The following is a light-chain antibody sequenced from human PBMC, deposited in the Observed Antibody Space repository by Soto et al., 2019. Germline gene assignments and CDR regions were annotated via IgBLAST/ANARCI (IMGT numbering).Light chain of an antibody. J-gene: IGKJ5*01. Sequence: DIQMTQSPSSLSASVGDRVIITCRASETIYTHLNWYQQKVGKAPKLLINGAFRLQSGVPSRFSGSGSGTDFTLTISSLEPEDFATYYCQQSSSSPITFGQGTRLEIK. V-gene: IGKV1-39*01. CDR2: GAF. CDR3: QQSSSSPIT. CDR1: ETIYTH.